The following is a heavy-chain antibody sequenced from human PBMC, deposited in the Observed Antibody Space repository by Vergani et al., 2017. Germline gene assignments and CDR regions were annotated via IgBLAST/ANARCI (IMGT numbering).Heavy chain of an antibody. CDR1: GFTFSGYG. CDR3: ASSGTYGEDYFDY. D-gene: IGHD1-26*01. CDR2: IRYDGAKK. Sequence: QVQLVASGGGMVQPGGSLRLSCAGSGFTFSGYGMHWVRQAPGKGLEWVAFIRYDGAKKYYGDSVKGRCTISRDNSKNTLYLQVNSLRTEDSAVYYCASSGTYGEDYFDYWGQGTLVTVSS. V-gene: IGHV3-30*02. J-gene: IGHJ4*02.